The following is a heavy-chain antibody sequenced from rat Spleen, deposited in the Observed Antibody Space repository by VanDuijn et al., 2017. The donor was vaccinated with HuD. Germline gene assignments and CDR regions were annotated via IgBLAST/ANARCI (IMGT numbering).Heavy chain of an antibody. V-gene: IGHV5S10*01. J-gene: IGHJ3*01. D-gene: IGHD1-12*02. Sequence: EVQLVESGGGLVQPGNSLKLSCAASGFTFSDYAMAWVRQSPKKGLEWGATIIYDCSSTYYRDSVKGRFTISRDNAKRTLYLQIDSLRSEATATYYCTTQSDYDGIYYYGDWFAYWGQGTLVTVSS. CDR1: GFTFSDYA. CDR3: TTQSDYDGIYYYGDWFAY. CDR2: IIYDCSST.